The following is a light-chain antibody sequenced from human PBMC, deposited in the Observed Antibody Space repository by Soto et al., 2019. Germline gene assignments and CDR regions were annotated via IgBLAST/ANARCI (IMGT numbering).Light chain of an antibody. CDR1: QSLLSSY. J-gene: IGKJ1*01. Sequence: EIVLAQSPGTLSLSPGERATLSCRASQSLLSSYLAWYQQKPGQAPRLLIYGASSRATGIPDRFSGSGSGTDFTLTISRLEPEDFAVYYCQQYGSSPRTFGQGTKVEIK. CDR2: GAS. V-gene: IGKV3-20*01. CDR3: QQYGSSPRT.